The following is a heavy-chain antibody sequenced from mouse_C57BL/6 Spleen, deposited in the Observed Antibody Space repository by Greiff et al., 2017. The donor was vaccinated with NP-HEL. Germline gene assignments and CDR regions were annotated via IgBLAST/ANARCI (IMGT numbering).Heavy chain of an antibody. CDR1: GFTFSSYA. CDR3: ARERGYGNGAMDY. CDR2: ISDGGSYT. D-gene: IGHD1-1*02. J-gene: IGHJ4*01. Sequence: EVMLVESGGGLVKPGGSLKLSCAASGFTFSSYAMSWVRQTPEKRLEWVATISDGGSYTYYPDNVKGRFTISRDNAKNNLYLQMSHLKSEDTAMYYCARERGYGNGAMDYWGQGTSVTVSS. V-gene: IGHV5-4*01.